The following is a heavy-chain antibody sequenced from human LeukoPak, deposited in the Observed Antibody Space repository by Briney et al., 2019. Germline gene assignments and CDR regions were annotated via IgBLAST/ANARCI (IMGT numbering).Heavy chain of an antibody. CDR3: AKDTGRVGATRYFDY. V-gene: IGHV3-30*18. J-gene: IGHJ4*02. Sequence: GGSLRLFCAASGFTFSSYGMHWVRQAPGKGLEWVAVISYDGSNKYYADSVKGRYTISRDNSKNTLYLQMNSLRAEDTAVYYCAKDTGRVGATRYFDYWGQGTLVTVSS. CDR2: ISYDGSNK. D-gene: IGHD1-26*01. CDR1: GFTFSSYG.